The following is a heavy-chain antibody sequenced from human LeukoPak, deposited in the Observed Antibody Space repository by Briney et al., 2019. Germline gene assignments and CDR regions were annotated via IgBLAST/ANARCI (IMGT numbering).Heavy chain of an antibody. V-gene: IGHV4-4*07. Sequence: SETLSLTCTVSGGSISSYYWSWIRQLAGKGLEWIGRIYTSGSTNYNPSLKSRVTMSVDTSKNQFSLKLSSVTAADTAVYYCAGSITMVRGVISNWFDPWGQGTLVTVSS. CDR2: IYTSGST. D-gene: IGHD3-10*01. J-gene: IGHJ5*02. CDR3: AGSITMVRGVISNWFDP. CDR1: GGSISSYY.